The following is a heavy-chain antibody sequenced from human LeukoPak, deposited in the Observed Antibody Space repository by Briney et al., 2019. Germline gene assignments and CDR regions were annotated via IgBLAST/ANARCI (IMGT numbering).Heavy chain of an antibody. CDR3: ARIAAAGDWYFDL. V-gene: IGHV1-2*04. J-gene: IGHJ2*01. Sequence: ASVKVSCKASGYTFTGYYMHWVRQAPGQGLEWMGWINPNSGGTNYAQKFQGWVTMTRDTSISTAYMELSRLRSDDTAVYYCARIAAAGDWYFDLWGRGTLVTVS. CDR1: GYTFTGYY. D-gene: IGHD6-13*01. CDR2: INPNSGGT.